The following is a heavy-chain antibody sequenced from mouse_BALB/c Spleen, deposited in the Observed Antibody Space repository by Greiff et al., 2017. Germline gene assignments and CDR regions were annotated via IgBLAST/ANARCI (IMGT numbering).Heavy chain of an antibody. V-gene: IGHV5-4*02. CDR2: ISDGGSYT. Sequence: EVQVVESGGGLVKPGGSLKLSCAASGFTFSDYYMYWVRQTPEKRLEWVATISDGGSYTYYPDSVKGRFTISRDNAKNNLYLQMSSLKSEDTAMYYCARGYGNFDYWGQGTTLTVSS. CDR1: GFTFSDYY. J-gene: IGHJ2*01. CDR3: ARGYGNFDY. D-gene: IGHD2-1*01.